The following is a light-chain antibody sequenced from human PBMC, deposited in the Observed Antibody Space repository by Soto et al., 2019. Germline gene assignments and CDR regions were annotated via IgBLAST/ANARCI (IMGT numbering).Light chain of an antibody. CDR1: QSVSSSY. V-gene: IGKV3-20*01. CDR2: ASS. J-gene: IGKJ4*01. CDR3: QQFGGSPPRLT. Sequence: EIVLTQSPGTLSLSPGERATLSCRASQSVSSSYLAWYQQKPGQAPRLLIYASSSRVTGVPDRFSGSGSGTDFTFTINRLEPEDFAVYYCQQFGGSPPRLTFGGGTKVDIK.